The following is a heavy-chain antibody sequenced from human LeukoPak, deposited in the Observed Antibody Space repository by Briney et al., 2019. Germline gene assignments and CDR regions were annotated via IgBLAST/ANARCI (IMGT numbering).Heavy chain of an antibody. Sequence: GGSLRLSCAASGFTFSSYEMNWVRQAPGKGLEWLSYISGTAGTIYYADSVKGRFTISRDNAKSSLYLQMDSLRVEDTAVYYCARDSSIRGVRAGDYWGQGTLVTVSS. CDR1: GFTFSSYE. CDR3: ARDSSIRGVRAGDY. V-gene: IGHV3-48*03. D-gene: IGHD3-10*01. CDR2: ISGTAGTI. J-gene: IGHJ4*02.